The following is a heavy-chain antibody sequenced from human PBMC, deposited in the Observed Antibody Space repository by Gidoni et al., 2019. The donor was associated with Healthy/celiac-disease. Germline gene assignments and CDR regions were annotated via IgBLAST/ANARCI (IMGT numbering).Heavy chain of an antibody. V-gene: IGHV3-21*01. Sequence: EVQLVESGGGLVKPGGSLRLSCAASGFTFSSYSMNWVRQAPGKGLEWVSSISSSSSYIYYADSVKGRFTISRDNAKNSLYLQMNSLRAEDTAVYYCARTVAAFNIVATITGWFDPWGQGTLVTVSS. CDR3: ARTVAAFNIVATITGWFDP. CDR1: GFTFSSYS. J-gene: IGHJ5*02. D-gene: IGHD5-12*01. CDR2: ISSSSSYI.